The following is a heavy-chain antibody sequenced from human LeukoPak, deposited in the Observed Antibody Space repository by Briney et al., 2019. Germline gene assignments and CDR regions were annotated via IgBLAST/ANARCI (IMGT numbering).Heavy chain of an antibody. D-gene: IGHD3-22*01. Sequence: ASVKVSCKASGGTFSNYAISWVRQAPGQGLEWMGRIIPIFGTANYAQKFQGRVTITTDESTSTAYMELSGLRSEDTAVYYCASRSSTYYYDSSGYHPFDYWGQGTLVTVSS. V-gene: IGHV1-69*05. J-gene: IGHJ4*02. CDR1: GGTFSNYA. CDR3: ASRSSTYYYDSSGYHPFDY. CDR2: IIPIFGTA.